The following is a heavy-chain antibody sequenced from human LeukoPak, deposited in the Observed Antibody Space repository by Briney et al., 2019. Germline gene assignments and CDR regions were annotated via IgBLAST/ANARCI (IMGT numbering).Heavy chain of an antibody. CDR1: GFTFSSYA. CDR2: ISGSGGST. CDR3: AKGRDGYNADFDY. Sequence: QPGRSLRLSCAASGFTFSSYAMSWVRQAPGKGLEWVSGISGSGGSTYYADSVKGRFTISRDNSKNTLYLQMNSLRAEDTAVYYCAKGRDGYNADFDYWGQGTLVTVSS. D-gene: IGHD5-12*01. J-gene: IGHJ4*02. V-gene: IGHV3-23*01.